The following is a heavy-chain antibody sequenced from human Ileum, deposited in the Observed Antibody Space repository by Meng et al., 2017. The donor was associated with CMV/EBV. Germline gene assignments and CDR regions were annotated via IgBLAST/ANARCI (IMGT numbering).Heavy chain of an antibody. CDR2: IDTNTGNP. CDR1: GYTFTSNK. D-gene: IGHD6-25*01. Sequence: CKGSGYTFTSNKLIWVRQAPGQGPEWMGWIDTNTGNPTYARDFTGRFVFSLDTSVSTAYLQISSLKAEDTAVYYCARDGLNERYFDYWGQGTLVTVSS. J-gene: IGHJ4*02. CDR3: ARDGLNERYFDY. V-gene: IGHV7-4-1*02.